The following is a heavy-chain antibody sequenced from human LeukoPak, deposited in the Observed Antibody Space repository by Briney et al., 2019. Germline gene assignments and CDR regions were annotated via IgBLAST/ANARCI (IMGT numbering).Heavy chain of an antibody. V-gene: IGHV3-9*01. CDR1: GFTFSSYA. CDR2: ISWNSGSI. Sequence: GGSLRLSCAASGFTFSSYAMSWVRQAPGKGLEWVSGISWNSGSIGYADSVKGRFTISRDNAKNSLYLQMNSLRAEDTALYYCAKNRHYYDSSGYSDWGQGTLVTVSS. D-gene: IGHD3-22*01. CDR3: AKNRHYYDSSGYSD. J-gene: IGHJ4*02.